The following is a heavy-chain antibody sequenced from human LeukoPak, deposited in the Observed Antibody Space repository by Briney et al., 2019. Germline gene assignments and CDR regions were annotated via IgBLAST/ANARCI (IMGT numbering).Heavy chain of an antibody. CDR3: ARDVIPTVVTPGFDY. CDR2: ISSSSSYI. CDR1: GFTFSSYS. J-gene: IGHJ4*02. V-gene: IGHV3-21*01. D-gene: IGHD4-23*01. Sequence: PGGSLRLSCAASGFTFSSYSMNWVRQAPGKGLEWVSSISSSSSYIYYADSVKGRFTISRDNAKNSLYLQMNSLRAEGTAVYYCARDVIPTVVTPGFDYWGQGTLVTVSS.